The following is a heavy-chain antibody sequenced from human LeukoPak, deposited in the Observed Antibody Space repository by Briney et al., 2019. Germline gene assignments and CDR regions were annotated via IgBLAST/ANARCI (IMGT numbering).Heavy chain of an antibody. J-gene: IGHJ4*02. D-gene: IGHD5-24*01. CDR2: ISGSGGST. CDR3: ARPLGMATIYY. CDR1: GFTFSSYA. Sequence: GGSLRLSWAAAGFTFSSYAMSWVRQAPGKGLEWVSAISGSGGSTYYADSVKGRFTISRDNSKNALYLQMNSLRAEDTAVYYCARPLGMATIYYWGQGTLVTVSS. V-gene: IGHV3-23*01.